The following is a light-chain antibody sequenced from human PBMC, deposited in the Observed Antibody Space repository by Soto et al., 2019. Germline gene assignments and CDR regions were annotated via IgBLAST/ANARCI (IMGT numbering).Light chain of an antibody. CDR1: SSDVGGYNY. Sequence: QSVLTQPASVSGSPGQSTTISCTGTSSDVGGYNYVSWYQQHAGKAPKLILYEVSNRPSGVSNRFSGSKSGNTASLTISGLQAEDEADYYCSSYTSSITLDVFGTGTKVTVL. CDR3: SSYTSSITLDV. CDR2: EVS. V-gene: IGLV2-14*01. J-gene: IGLJ1*01.